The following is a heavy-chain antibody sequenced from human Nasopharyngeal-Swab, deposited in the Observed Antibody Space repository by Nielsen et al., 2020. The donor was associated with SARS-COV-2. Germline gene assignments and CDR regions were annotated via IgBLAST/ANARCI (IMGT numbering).Heavy chain of an antibody. CDR2: MYHSRST. CDR1: GYSISSGYY. D-gene: IGHD5-12*01. Sequence: SETLSLTCTVSGYSISSGYYWGWSRQPPGKGLEGIGSMYHSRSTYYNPSLKSRVIISVDKSKNHFSLKLTSVTAADTALYYCARGVSRSGYNYEGPYYYMDVWGKGTTVTVSS. CDR3: ARGVSRSGYNYEGPYYYMDV. J-gene: IGHJ6*03. V-gene: IGHV4-38-2*02.